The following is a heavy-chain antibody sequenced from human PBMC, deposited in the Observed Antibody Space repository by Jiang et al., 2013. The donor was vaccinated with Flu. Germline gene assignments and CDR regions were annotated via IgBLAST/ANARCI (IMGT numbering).Heavy chain of an antibody. D-gene: IGHD6-19*01. CDR3: ARDGLIAVADDY. V-gene: IGHV3-7*01. CDR1: SYW. Sequence: SYWMSWVRQAPGKGLEWVANIKQDGSEKYYVDSVKGRFTISRDNAKNSLYLQMNSLRAEDTAVYYCARDGLIAVADDYWGQGTLVTVSS. J-gene: IGHJ4*02. CDR2: IKQDGSEK.